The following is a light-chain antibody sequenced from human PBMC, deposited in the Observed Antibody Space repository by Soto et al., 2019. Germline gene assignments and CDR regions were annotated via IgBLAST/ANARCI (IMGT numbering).Light chain of an antibody. J-gene: IGKJ4*02. CDR2: DAD. CDR1: QSVTYN. CDR3: QQRTIWSLT. V-gene: IGKV3-11*01. Sequence: EIVLTQSPATLSLSPGQRATLSCRARQSVTYNLAWDQPKPGQAPRLLIYDADNRATGIPARSSGRGSGTDYALTILGLEPEDSGGYYCQQRTIWSLTFGGWPRVEIK.